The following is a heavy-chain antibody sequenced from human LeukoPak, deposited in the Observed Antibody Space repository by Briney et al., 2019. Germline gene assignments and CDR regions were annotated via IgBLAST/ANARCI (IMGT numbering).Heavy chain of an antibody. CDR1: GYSFSSYW. V-gene: IGHV5-51*01. CDR3: ARHRKDIGFDS. D-gene: IGHD2-15*01. J-gene: IGHJ4*02. Sequence: GESLKISCKGSGYSFSSYWIGWVRQMPGKGLEWMGIIYPDDSGTRYSPSFQGQVTISADKSISTAYLQWSSLKASDTAMYYCARHRKDIGFDSWGQGTLVTVSS. CDR2: IYPDDSGT.